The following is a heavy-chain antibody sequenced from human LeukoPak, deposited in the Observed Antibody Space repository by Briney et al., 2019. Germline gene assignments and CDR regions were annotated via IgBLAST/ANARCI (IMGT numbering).Heavy chain of an antibody. D-gene: IGHD2-2*01. CDR1: GYTFTSYA. CDR2: INAGNGNT. Sequence: ASVKVSCKASGYTFTSYAMHWVRQAPGQRLEWMGWINAGNGNTKYSQKFQGRVTMTRNTSISTAYMELSSLRSEDTAVYYCARGRSRYGSTSRPLDYWGQGTLVTVSS. CDR3: ARGRSRYGSTSRPLDY. J-gene: IGHJ4*02. V-gene: IGHV1-3*01.